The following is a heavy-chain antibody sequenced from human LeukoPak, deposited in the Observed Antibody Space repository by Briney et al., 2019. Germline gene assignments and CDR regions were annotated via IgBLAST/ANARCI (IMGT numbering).Heavy chain of an antibody. CDR3: ARDLVVVTGLRTRGSFDI. Sequence: GASVTVSCKASGYNFTSYYMHWVRQAPGQGLEWMGIINPSGGTTGYAQKFQGRVTVTRDTSTSTVYMELSSLRSEDTAVYYCARDLVVVTGLRTRGSFDIWGQGTMVTVSP. CDR2: INPSGGTT. V-gene: IGHV1-46*01. J-gene: IGHJ3*02. CDR1: GYNFTSYY. D-gene: IGHD2-21*02.